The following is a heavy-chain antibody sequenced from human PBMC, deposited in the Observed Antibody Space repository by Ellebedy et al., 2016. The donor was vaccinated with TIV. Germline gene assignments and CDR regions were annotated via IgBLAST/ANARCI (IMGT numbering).Heavy chain of an antibody. J-gene: IGHJ4*02. D-gene: IGHD3-16*01. CDR2: ISYSGST. V-gene: IGHV4-59*12. CDR1: GVSMNSYF. Sequence: MPSETLSLTCTVSGVSMNSYFWNWVRQPPGKGPEWIGYISYSGSTTYNPSLKSRVTISVDTSKNQFSLKLNSVTAADTAVYYCARDGGSVRFDYWGQGTLVTVSS. CDR3: ARDGGSVRFDY.